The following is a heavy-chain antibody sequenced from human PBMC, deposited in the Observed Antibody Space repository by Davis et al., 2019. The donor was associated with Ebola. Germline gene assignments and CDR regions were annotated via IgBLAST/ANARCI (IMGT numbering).Heavy chain of an antibody. J-gene: IGHJ3*02. CDR3: ARVYSSSWYGNHDAFDI. Sequence: GGSLRLSCAASGFTFSSYGMHWVRQAPGKGLEWVSSISSSSSYIYYADSVKGRFTISRDNAKNSLYLQMNSLRAEDTALYYCARVYSSSWYGNHDAFDIWGQGTMVTVSS. D-gene: IGHD6-13*01. CDR1: GFTFSSYG. V-gene: IGHV3-21*01. CDR2: ISSSSSYI.